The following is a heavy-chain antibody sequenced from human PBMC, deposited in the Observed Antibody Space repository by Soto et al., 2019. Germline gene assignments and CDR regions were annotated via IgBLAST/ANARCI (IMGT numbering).Heavy chain of an antibody. D-gene: IGHD2-15*01. J-gene: IGHJ4*01. CDR2: ISGSGGST. CDR3: AKSGGRALSGRGIADY. V-gene: IGHV3-23*01. Sequence: GGSLRLSCAASGFTFSSYAMSWVRQAPGKGLEWVSAISGSGGSTYYADSVKGRFTISRDNSKNTLYLQMNSLRAEDTAVYYCAKSGGRALSGRGIADYWGQEPWSPSPQ. CDR1: GFTFSSYA.